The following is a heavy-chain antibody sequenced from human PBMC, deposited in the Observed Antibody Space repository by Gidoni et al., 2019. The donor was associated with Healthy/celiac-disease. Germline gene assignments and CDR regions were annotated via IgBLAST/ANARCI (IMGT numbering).Heavy chain of an antibody. CDR3: ARVLRAPLYGMDV. V-gene: IGHV4-39*01. CDR1: GGSISSSSYY. J-gene: IGHJ6*02. Sequence: QLQLQESGPGLVQPSETLSLTCTVSGGSISSSSYYWGWLRPPPGTGLEWIGRLDYSGSTYYNPSITSRVTISVDTSKNQFSLKLSSVTAADTAVYYCARVLRAPLYGMDVWGQGTMVTVSS. CDR2: LDYSGST.